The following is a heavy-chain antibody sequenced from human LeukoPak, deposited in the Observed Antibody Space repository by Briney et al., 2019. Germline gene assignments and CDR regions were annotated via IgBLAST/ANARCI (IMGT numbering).Heavy chain of an antibody. D-gene: IGHD2-21*02. J-gene: IGHJ4*02. V-gene: IGHV4-39*01. CDR1: GGSISSSSYY. CDR2: MYYSGST. CDR3: AKTVTAIAPWYFDY. Sequence: PSETLSLTCTVSGGSISSSSYYWGWIRQPPGKGLEWIGSMYYSGSTYYNPSLKSRVTMSVDTSKNQFSLKLSSVTAADTAVYYCAKTVTAIAPWYFDYWGQGTLVTVSS.